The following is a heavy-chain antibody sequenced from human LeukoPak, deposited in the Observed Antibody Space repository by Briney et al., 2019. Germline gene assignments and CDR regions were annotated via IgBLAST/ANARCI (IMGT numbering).Heavy chain of an antibody. CDR3: ARDGYSGSYFY. D-gene: IGHD1-26*01. V-gene: IGHV4-34*01. Sequence: SETLSLTCAVYGGTFRGYFWSWIRQPPGKGLKGIEEINHSGSTNYNPSLKSRVTISVDTSKNQFSLKLSSVTAADTAVYYCARDGYSGSYFYWGQGTLVTVSS. CDR2: INHSGST. J-gene: IGHJ4*02. CDR1: GGTFRGYF.